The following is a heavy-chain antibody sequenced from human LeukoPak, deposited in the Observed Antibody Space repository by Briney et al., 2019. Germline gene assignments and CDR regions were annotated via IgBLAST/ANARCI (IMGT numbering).Heavy chain of an antibody. J-gene: IGHJ4*02. Sequence: GGSLRLSCAASGFTFSSYSMNWVRQAPGKGLEWVSSISSSSSYIYYADSVKGRFTISRDNAKNSLYLQMNSLRAEDTAVYYCARDRGSGWYGDNYWGQGPWSPSP. V-gene: IGHV3-21*01. D-gene: IGHD6-19*01. CDR3: ARDRGSGWYGDNY. CDR1: GFTFSSYS. CDR2: ISSSSSYI.